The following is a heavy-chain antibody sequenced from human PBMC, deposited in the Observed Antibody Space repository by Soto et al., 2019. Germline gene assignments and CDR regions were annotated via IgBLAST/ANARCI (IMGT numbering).Heavy chain of an antibody. CDR3: TTRIGRDYYYYYGMDV. D-gene: IGHD1-26*01. CDR2: IKSKTDGGTT. J-gene: IGHJ6*02. V-gene: IGHV3-15*01. CDR1: GFTFSNAW. Sequence: GGSLRLSCAAAGFTFSNAWMSWVRQAPGKGLEWVGRIKSKTDGGTTDYAAPVKGRFTISRDDSKNTLYLEKNRLKTEETDVYYWTTRIGRDYYYYYGMDVWGQGTTVTVSS.